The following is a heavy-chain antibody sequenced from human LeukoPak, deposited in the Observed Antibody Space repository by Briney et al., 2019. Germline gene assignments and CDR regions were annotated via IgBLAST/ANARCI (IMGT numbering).Heavy chain of an antibody. D-gene: IGHD5-12*01. J-gene: IGHJ4*02. CDR3: ARAGRDGYNFATYYFDY. CDR1: GFTFSDYY. V-gene: IGHV3-53*04. Sequence: GGSLRLSCAASGFTFSDYYMSWVRQAPVKGLEWVSVIYSGGSTYYADSVKGRFTISRHNSKNTLYLQMNSLRAEDTAVYYCARAGRDGYNFATYYFDYWGQGTLVTVSS. CDR2: IYSGGST.